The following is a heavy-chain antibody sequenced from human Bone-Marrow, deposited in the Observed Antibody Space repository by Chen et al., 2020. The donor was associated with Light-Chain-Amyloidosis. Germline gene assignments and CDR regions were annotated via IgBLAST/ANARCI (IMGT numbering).Heavy chain of an antibody. CDR1: GFTFNDYA. D-gene: IGHD1-1*01. J-gene: IGHJ6*03. CDR2: ISSNSGSI. CDR3: VKSLNPSRYLYHYYMDV. V-gene: IGHV3-9*01. Sequence: EVQLVESGGGLVQPGRSLRLSCAASGFTFNDYAMYWVRQGPGKGLEWVSGISSNSGSIGYADSVKGRFSISRDNAKNYLHLQMNSLRPEDTALYYCVKSLNPSRYLYHYYMDVWGKGTTVIVSS.